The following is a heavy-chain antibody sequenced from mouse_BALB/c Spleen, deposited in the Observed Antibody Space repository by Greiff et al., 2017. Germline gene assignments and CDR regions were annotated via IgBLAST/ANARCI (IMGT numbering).Heavy chain of an antibody. J-gene: IGHJ4*01. CDR3: ASYGSSPYYYAMDY. V-gene: IGHV1S137*01. CDR2: ISTYYGDA. CDR1: GYTFTDYA. D-gene: IGHD1-1*01. Sequence: VQLQQSGAELVRPGVSVKISCKGSGYTFTDYAMHWVKQSHAKSLEWIGVISTYYGDASYNQKFKGKATMTVDKSSSTAYMELARLTSEDSAIYYCASYGSSPYYYAMDYWGQGTSVIVSS.